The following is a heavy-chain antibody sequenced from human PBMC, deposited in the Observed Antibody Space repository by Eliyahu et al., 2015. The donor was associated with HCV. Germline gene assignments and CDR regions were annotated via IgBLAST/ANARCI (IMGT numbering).Heavy chain of an antibody. D-gene: IGHD3-22*01. CDR1: GGTFSSYA. J-gene: IGHJ6*02. CDR3: ARDTYYYDRSGYHYYYYYGMDV. CDR2: IIPIFGTA. V-gene: IGHV1-69*01. Sequence: EVKKPGSSVKVSCKASGGTFSSYAISWVRQAPGQGLEWMGGIIPIFGTANYAQKFQGRVTITADESTSTAYMELSSLRSEDTAVYYCARDTYYYDRSGYHYYYYYGMDVWGQGTTVTVSS.